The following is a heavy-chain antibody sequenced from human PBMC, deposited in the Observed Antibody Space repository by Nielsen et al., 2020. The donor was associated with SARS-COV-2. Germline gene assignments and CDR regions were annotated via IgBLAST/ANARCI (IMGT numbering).Heavy chain of an antibody. CDR1: GGSFSGYY. CDR2: INHSGST. J-gene: IGHJ4*02. V-gene: IGHV4-34*01. CDR3: AREGGGKTFDY. Sequence: SETLSLACAVYGGSFSGYYWSWIRQPPGKGLEWIGEINHSGSTNYNPSLKSRVTISVDTSKNQFSLKLSSVTAADTAVYYCAREGGGKTFDYWGQGTLVTVSS. D-gene: IGHD4-23*01.